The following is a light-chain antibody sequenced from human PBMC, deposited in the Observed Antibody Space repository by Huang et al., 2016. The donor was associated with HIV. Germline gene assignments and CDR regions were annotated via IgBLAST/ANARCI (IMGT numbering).Light chain of an antibody. V-gene: IGKV3-15*01. CDR2: GSS. Sequence: EIVMTQSPAPLSVSPGERVTPSCRANRSVSTHLAWYQQTPGQAPRLLIYGSSTRAPGIPARFSGSGSGTDFSLTISSLQSEDFALYYCHQYNNWLLSFGGGTRVDI. CDR3: HQYNNWLLS. J-gene: IGKJ4*01. CDR1: RSVSTH.